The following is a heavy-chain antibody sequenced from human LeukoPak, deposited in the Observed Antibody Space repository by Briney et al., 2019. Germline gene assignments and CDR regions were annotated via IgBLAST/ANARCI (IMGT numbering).Heavy chain of an antibody. CDR2: INHSGST. V-gene: IGHV4-34*01. D-gene: IGHD5-12*01. CDR3: ARKASGYDYSWFDP. J-gene: IGHJ5*02. Sequence: KPSETLSLTCAVYGGSFSGYYWSWIRQPPGKGLEWIGEINHSGSTNYNPSLKSRVTISVDTSKNQFSLKLSSVTAADMAVYYCARKASGYDYSWFDPWGQGTLVTVSS. CDR1: GGSFSGYY.